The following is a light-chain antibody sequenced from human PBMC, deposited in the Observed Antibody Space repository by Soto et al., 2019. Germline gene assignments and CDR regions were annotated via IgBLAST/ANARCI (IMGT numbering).Light chain of an antibody. V-gene: IGLV2-14*01. CDR1: SSDVGGYNY. CDR2: DVS. Sequence: QSALTQPASVSGSPGQSITISCTGTSSDVGGYNYVSWYQQHPGKAPKLMIYDVSNRPSGVSNRFSGSKSGNTASLTISGLQPEDEADYYCNSYTSRSSSTYVFGTGTKLTVL. CDR3: NSYTSRSSSTYV. J-gene: IGLJ1*01.